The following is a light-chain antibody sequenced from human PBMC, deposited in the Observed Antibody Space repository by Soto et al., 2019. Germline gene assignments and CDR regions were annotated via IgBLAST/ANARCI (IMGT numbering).Light chain of an antibody. CDR2: QAS. J-gene: IGKJ5*01. CDR3: QQYYTYPYT. CDR1: QDISKW. V-gene: IGKV1D-16*01. Sequence: DIQMTQSPSFVSASVGDRVTITGRASQDISKWLAWYQQKPGRAPKLLIYQASTLESGVPSRFSGRGSGTDFTLTISSLQPDDFATYYCQQYYTYPYTFGQGTRLEIK.